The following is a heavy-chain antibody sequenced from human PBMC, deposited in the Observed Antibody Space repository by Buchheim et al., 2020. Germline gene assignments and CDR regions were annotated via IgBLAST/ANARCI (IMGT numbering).Heavy chain of an antibody. CDR1: GFTFSSYS. CDR3: ASVFRLSGSYYTGFDY. CDR2: ISSSSSYI. D-gene: IGHD1-26*01. J-gene: IGHJ4*02. V-gene: IGHV3-21*01. Sequence: EVQLVASGGGLVKPGGSLRLSCAASGFTFSSYSMNWVRQAPGKGLEWVSYISSSSSYIYYADSVKGRFTISRDNAKNSLYLQMNSLRAEDTAVYYCASVFRLSGSYYTGFDYWGQGTL.